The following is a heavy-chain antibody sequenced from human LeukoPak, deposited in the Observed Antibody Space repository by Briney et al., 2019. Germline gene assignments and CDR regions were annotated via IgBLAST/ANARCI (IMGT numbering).Heavy chain of an antibody. CDR3: ARGSRVTIFGVVITKGFDY. V-gene: IGHV4-34*01. D-gene: IGHD3-3*01. CDR1: GGSFSGYY. CDR2: INHSGST. J-gene: IGHJ4*02. Sequence: SETLSLTCAVYGGSFSGYYWSWIRQPPGKGLEWIGEINHSGSTNYNPSLKSRVTISVDTSKNQFSLKLSSVTAADTAVYYCARGSRVTIFGVVITKGFDYWGQGTLVTVSS.